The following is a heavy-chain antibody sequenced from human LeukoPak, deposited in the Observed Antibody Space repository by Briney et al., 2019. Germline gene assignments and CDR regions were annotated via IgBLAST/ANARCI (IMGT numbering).Heavy chain of an antibody. CDR3: VRDVEMATNAEGY. Sequence: PSETLSLTCTVSAGSVTNGDYYWSWLRQPPGKALEWIGFVYYTGSTYYNPSLKSRVTISVDTSKNQFSLKLSSVTAADTAVYYCVRDVEMATNAEGYWGQGTLVTVSS. CDR1: AGSVTNGDYY. CDR2: VYYTGST. D-gene: IGHD5-24*01. J-gene: IGHJ4*02. V-gene: IGHV4-61*08.